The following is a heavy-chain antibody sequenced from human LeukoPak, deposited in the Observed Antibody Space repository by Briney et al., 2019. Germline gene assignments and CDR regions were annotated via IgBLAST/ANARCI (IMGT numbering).Heavy chain of an antibody. Sequence: ASVKVSCKASGYTFTGYYMHWVRQAPGQGLEWMGWINPNSGGTNYAQKFQGRVTMTRDTSISTAYMALSRLRSDDTAVYYCARRLWFGERNKWFAPWGQGTLVTVSS. CDR3: ARRLWFGERNKWFAP. CDR2: INPNSGGT. D-gene: IGHD3-10*01. CDR1: GYTFTGYY. J-gene: IGHJ5*02. V-gene: IGHV1-2*02.